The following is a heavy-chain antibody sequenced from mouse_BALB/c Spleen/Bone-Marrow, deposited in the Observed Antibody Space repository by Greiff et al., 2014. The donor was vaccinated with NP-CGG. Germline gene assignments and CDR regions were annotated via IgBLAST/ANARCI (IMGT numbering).Heavy chain of an antibody. Sequence: VQLQQSRTPPFGCGTSVKVSCKASGYAFTNYLIEWVKQRPGQGLEWIGMINPGSGGTNYNEKFKGKATLTADKSSSTAYMQLSSLTSDDSAVYFCARRDGSYFDYWGQGTTLTVAS. CDR3: ARRDGSYFDY. CDR2: INPGSGGT. J-gene: IGHJ2*01. V-gene: IGHV1-54*01. CDR1: GYAFTNYL. D-gene: IGHD3-3*01.